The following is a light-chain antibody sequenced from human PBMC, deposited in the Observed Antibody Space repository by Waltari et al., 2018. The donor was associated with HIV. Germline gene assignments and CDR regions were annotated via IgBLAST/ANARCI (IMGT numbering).Light chain of an antibody. V-gene: IGLV2-23*02. CDR3: CSYARSRDWV. J-gene: IGLJ1*01. CDR2: EVS. CDR1: SSDVEPYNL. Sequence: QSALTQPASVSGSPGHSITISCTGTSSDVEPYNLVPWYQHHPGKAPKLTIYEVSKRPSGVSSRFAGSKSGYTASLTISGLQAEDEADYYCCSYARSRDWVFGTGTKVTVL.